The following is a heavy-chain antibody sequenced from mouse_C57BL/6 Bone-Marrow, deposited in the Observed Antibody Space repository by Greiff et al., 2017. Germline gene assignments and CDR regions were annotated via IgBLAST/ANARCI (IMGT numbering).Heavy chain of an antibody. CDR1: GFSLTSYG. Sequence: VKLVESGPGLVQPSQSLSITCTVSGFSLTSYGVHWVRQSPGKGLEWLGVIWRGGSTDYNAAFMSRLSITKDNSKSQVFFKMNSLQADDTAIYYCAKNGTIVTTTLAWFAYWGQGTLVTVSA. D-gene: IGHD2-5*01. CDR3: AKNGTIVTTTLAWFAY. V-gene: IGHV2-5*01. CDR2: IWRGGST. J-gene: IGHJ3*01.